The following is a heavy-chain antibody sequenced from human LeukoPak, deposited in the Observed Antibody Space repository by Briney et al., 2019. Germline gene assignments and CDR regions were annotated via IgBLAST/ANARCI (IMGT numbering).Heavy chain of an antibody. Sequence: GRSLRLSCAVSGITFSAYGMHWVRQVPGKGLEWVAGISPDGRNKYYGDSVRGRLNISRDNSKNTLDLQMNSLRVEDAAVYYCAREEKIALDYWGQGTLVTVSS. V-gene: IGHV3-30*03. D-gene: IGHD3-22*01. CDR1: GITFSAYG. J-gene: IGHJ4*02. CDR2: ISPDGRNK. CDR3: AREEKIALDY.